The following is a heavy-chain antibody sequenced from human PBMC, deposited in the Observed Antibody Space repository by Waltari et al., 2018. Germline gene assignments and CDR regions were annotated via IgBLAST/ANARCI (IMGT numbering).Heavy chain of an antibody. Sequence: EVQLVESGGGLVQPGGSLRLSCAASGFPFISYWMRWVRQAPGKGLEWVANIKEDGSAKHYGDSVRGRFTISRDNAENSVSLQMNSLRAEDTAVYFWATDIGRGGWYHKGGWGQGILVTVSS. CDR3: ATDIGRGGWYHKGG. CDR2: IKEDGSAK. J-gene: IGHJ4*02. CDR1: GFPFISYW. V-gene: IGHV3-7*01. D-gene: IGHD6-19*01.